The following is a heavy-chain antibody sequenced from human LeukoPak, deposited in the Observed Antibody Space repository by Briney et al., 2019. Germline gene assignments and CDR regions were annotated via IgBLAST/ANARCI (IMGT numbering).Heavy chain of an antibody. D-gene: IGHD6-19*01. J-gene: IGHJ4*02. V-gene: IGHV3-7*04. Sequence: GGSLRLSCAASGFTFSSYWMSWVRQAPGKGREWVANIKHDGSDKNYVDSVKGRFTISRDNAKNSVYLQMNSLRAEDTAVYYCARDISMAGDDYWGQGTLVTFSS. CDR1: GFTFSSYW. CDR3: ARDISMAGDDY. CDR2: IKHDGSDK.